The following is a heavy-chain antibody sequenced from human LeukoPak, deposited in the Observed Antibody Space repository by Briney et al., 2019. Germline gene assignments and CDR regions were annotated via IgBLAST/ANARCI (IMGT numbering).Heavy chain of an antibody. CDR2: IGTAGDT. V-gene: IGHV3-13*01. CDR1: GFTFSSYD. J-gene: IGHJ4*02. Sequence: GGSLRLSCAASGFTFSSYDMHWVRQATGKGLEWVSAIGTAGDTYYPGSVKGRFTISRENAKNSLYPQMNSLRAGDTAVYYCARRGSGRYFDYWGQGTLVTVSS. D-gene: IGHD6-19*01. CDR3: ARRGSGRYFDY.